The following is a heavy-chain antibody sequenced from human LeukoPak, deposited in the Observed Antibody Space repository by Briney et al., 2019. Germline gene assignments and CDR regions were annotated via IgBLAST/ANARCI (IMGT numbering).Heavy chain of an antibody. Sequence: GGSLRLSCAASGFTFSSYSMNWVRQAPGKGLEWVSYISSSSSTIYYADSVKGRFTISRDNAKNSLYLQMNSLRAEDTAVYYCARAELELPRVIDYWGQGTWSPSPQ. CDR1: GFTFSSYS. D-gene: IGHD1-7*01. V-gene: IGHV3-48*04. CDR3: ARAELELPRVIDY. CDR2: ISSSSSTI. J-gene: IGHJ4*02.